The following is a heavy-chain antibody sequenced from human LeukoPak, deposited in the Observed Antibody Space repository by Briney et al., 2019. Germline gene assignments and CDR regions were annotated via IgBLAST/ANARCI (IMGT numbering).Heavy chain of an antibody. D-gene: IGHD5-24*01. V-gene: IGHV4-59*08. J-gene: IGHJ3*02. Sequence: SETLSLTCTVSGGSISSYYWSWIRQPPGKGLEWIGYIYYSGSTNYNPSLKSRVTISVDTSKNQFSLKPSSVTAADTAVYYCARRGYSDAFDIWGQGTMVTVSS. CDR3: ARRGYSDAFDI. CDR2: IYYSGST. CDR1: GGSISSYY.